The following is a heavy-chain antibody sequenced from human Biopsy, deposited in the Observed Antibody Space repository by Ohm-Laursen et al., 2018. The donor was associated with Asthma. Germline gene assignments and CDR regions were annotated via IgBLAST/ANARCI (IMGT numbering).Heavy chain of an antibody. V-gene: IGHV1-18*01. CDR2: ISVYNGNT. CDR1: GYTFNSAG. J-gene: IGHJ6*02. Sequence: SVKVSCKTSGYTFNSAGITWVRQAPGQGLEWMGWISVYNGNTKVAQKLQDRATMITDISTSTAYMELRSLRSDDTAVYFCARAVDYSHYYGIDVWGQGTTVTVS. CDR3: ARAVDYSHYYGIDV. D-gene: IGHD3-10*01.